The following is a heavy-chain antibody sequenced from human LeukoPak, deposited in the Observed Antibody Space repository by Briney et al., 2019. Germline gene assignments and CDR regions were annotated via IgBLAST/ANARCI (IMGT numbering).Heavy chain of an antibody. CDR3: AKDRPSIAVAGRGFDY. Sequence: GGSLRLSCVASGFTFSSRDWMTWVRQAPGKGLEWVAFIRYDGSNKYYADSVKGRFTISRDNSKNTLYLQMNSLRAEDTAVYYCAKDRPSIAVAGRGFDYWGQGTLVTVSS. CDR2: IRYDGSNK. J-gene: IGHJ4*02. D-gene: IGHD6-19*01. CDR1: GFTFSSRDW. V-gene: IGHV3-30*02.